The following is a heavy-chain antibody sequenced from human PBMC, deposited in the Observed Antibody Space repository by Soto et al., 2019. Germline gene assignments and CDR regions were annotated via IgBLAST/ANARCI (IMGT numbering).Heavy chain of an antibody. Sequence: GESVKISCKGSGYSFTSYWIGWMRQMPGKGLEWMGIIYPGDSDTRYSPSLEGQVTISADKSISTAYLQWNSLKASDSAMYYCARLSGLYDYWGQGTLVTVSS. CDR3: ARLSGLYDY. J-gene: IGHJ4*02. V-gene: IGHV5-51*01. CDR2: IYPGDSDT. D-gene: IGHD2-2*02. CDR1: GYSFTSYW.